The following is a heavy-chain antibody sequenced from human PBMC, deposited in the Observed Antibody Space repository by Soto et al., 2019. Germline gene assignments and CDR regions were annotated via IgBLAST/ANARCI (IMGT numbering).Heavy chain of an antibody. D-gene: IGHD2-2*01. CDR3: AREGRYCTSTSCYGWWFDP. CDR1: GGSFSDYY. J-gene: IGHJ5*02. Sequence: QVQLQQWGAGLLKPSETLSLTCAVYGGSFSDYYWSWIRQAPGKGLEWIGETSHSNPSLKSRVSISVDTSTNQFSLKLTSVTAADTAVYYCAREGRYCTSTSCYGWWFDPWGQGTLVTVSS. V-gene: IGHV4-34*01. CDR2: TSH.